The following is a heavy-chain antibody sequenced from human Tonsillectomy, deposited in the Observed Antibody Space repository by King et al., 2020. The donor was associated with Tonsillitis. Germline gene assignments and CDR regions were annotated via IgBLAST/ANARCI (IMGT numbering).Heavy chain of an antibody. D-gene: IGHD2-2*02. J-gene: IGHJ4*02. CDR2: VWSDGSSS. Sequence: VQLVESGGGVVQPGRSLSLSCAASGLTLSTYGVHWVRQAPGKGLEWVAGVWSDGSSSYYADSVKGRFTISRDNSKNTVFLQMNSLRAEDTALYYCARDSCSRTSCYIDYWGQGTLVTVSS. CDR1: GLTLSTYG. V-gene: IGHV3-33*08. CDR3: ARDSCSRTSCYIDY.